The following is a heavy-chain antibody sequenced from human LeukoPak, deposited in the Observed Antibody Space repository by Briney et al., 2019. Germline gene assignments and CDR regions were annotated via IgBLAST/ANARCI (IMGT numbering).Heavy chain of an antibody. D-gene: IGHD1-26*01. Sequence: ETPSLTCTVSGGTISRNYWSWIWQPPGKGLEWIAYIDYSGSTNYNPSLKSRLTISVDASKNQFSLKLSSVTAADTAVYYCARDRRRELLHAFDNWGQGTMVTVSS. V-gene: IGHV4-59*01. CDR2: IDYSGST. CDR3: ARDRRRELLHAFDN. J-gene: IGHJ3*02. CDR1: GGTISRNY.